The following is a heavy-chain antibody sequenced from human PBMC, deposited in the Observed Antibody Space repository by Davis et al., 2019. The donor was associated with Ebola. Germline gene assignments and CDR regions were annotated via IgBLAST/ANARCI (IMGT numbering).Heavy chain of an antibody. CDR3: ASPHQIRGKDFFDR. Sequence: PSETLSLTCAVYGGPLNDYYWSWIRQPPGKGLEWIGEIDYRGKSKYNPSLKSRAALSIDTSRKQFSLTLTSLTAADTAVYYCASPHQIRGKDFFDRWGQGTLVTVSS. J-gene: IGHJ4*02. CDR2: IDYRGKS. D-gene: IGHD2-2*01. CDR1: GGPLNDYY. V-gene: IGHV4-34*01.